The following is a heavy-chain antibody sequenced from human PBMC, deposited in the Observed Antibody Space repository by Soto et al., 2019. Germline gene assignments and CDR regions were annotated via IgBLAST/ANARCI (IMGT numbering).Heavy chain of an antibody. CDR1: GGSISNSDYY. D-gene: IGHD1-7*01. CDR3: ARGQNWNYDCGWFDP. J-gene: IGHJ5*02. V-gene: IGHV4-30-4*01. CDR2: IYSSGST. Sequence: PSETLSLTCTVSGGSISNSDYYWSWIRRPPGKGLEWIGYIYSSGSTYYNPSLKSRVTISIDTSKNQFSLKLRSVTAADTAVYYRARGQNWNYDCGWFDPWGQGTLVTVSS.